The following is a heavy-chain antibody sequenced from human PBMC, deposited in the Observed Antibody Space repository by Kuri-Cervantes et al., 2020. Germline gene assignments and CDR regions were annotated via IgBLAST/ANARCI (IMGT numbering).Heavy chain of an antibody. CDR3: ARGRSITMVQGVIRGGDY. CDR2: ISAYNGNT. Sequence: ASVKVSCKASGYTFTSYGISWVRQAPGQGLEWMGWISAYNGNTNYAQKLQGRVTMTTDTSTSTAYMELRSLRSDDTAVYYCARGRSITMVQGVIRGGDYWGQGTLVTVSS. CDR1: GYTFTSYG. J-gene: IGHJ4*02. V-gene: IGHV1-18*01. D-gene: IGHD3-10*01.